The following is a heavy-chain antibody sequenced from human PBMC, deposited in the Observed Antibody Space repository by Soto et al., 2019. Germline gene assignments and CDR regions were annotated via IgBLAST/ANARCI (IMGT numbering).Heavy chain of an antibody. J-gene: IGHJ3*01. V-gene: IGHV1-18*01. Sequence: QVQLAQSGAEVKKPGASVKVSCKTSGYTFTGYGINWVRQAPGHGLEWMGWISVFNGNTKYGQNIQDRVIMTTDTSTSTAYTELMSLRSDDTAVYFCGRDGSGGIIDSWGQGTMLIVSS. D-gene: IGHD2-15*01. CDR1: GYTFTGYG. CDR3: GRDGSGGIIDS. CDR2: ISVFNGNT.